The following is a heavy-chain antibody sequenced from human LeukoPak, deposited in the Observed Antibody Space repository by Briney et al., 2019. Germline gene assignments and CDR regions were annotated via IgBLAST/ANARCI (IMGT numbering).Heavy chain of an antibody. V-gene: IGHV1-69*05. D-gene: IGHD2-2*01. CDR2: IIPIFGTA. CDR1: GGTFSSYT. Sequence: VASVKVSCKASGGTFSSYTISWVRQAPGQGLEWMGGIIPIFGTANYAQKFQGRVTITTDESTSTAYMELSSLRSEGTAVYYCARGTQYCSSTSCYAFDYWGQGTLVTVSS. CDR3: ARGTQYCSSTSCYAFDY. J-gene: IGHJ4*02.